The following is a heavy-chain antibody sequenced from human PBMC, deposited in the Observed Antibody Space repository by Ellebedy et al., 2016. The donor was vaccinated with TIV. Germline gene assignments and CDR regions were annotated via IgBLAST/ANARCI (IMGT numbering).Heavy chain of an antibody. V-gene: IGHV1-18*01. CDR1: GYSFTSYG. D-gene: IGHD1-1*01. J-gene: IGHJ4*02. Sequence: ASVKVSCXASGYSFTSYGISWVRQAPGQGLEWVGWMNPYNDNTNYAQNLQGRVTMTTDTSTRTAYMELRSLRSDDTAVYYCARRYNWNYAAGFWGQGTLVTVSS. CDR3: ARRYNWNYAAGF. CDR2: MNPYNDNT.